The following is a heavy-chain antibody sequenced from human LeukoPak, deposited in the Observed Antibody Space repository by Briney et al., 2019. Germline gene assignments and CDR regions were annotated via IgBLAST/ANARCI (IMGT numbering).Heavy chain of an antibody. V-gene: IGHV4-59*01. D-gene: IGHD3-10*01. CDR3: ARNGEYYYYGMDV. CDR1: GGSISRYY. Sequence: SEPLSLTCTAPGGSISRYYWSWIRPPPGKGLEWIGYIYYSGSTNYNPSLKSRVTISVDTSKNQFSLKLSSVTAADTAVYYCARNGEYYYYGMDVWGQGTTVTVSS. CDR2: IYYSGST. J-gene: IGHJ6*02.